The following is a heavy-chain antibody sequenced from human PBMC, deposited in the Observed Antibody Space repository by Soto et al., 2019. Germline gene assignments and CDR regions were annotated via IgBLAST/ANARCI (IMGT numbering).Heavy chain of an antibody. CDR1: GYTFTSYD. D-gene: IGHD6-13*01. V-gene: IGHV1-8*01. J-gene: IGHJ6*02. CDR2: MNPNSGNT. CDR3: ASVLAAAGPYYYYGMDV. Sequence: GASVKVSCKASGYTFTSYDINWVRQATGQGLEWMGWMNPNSGNTGYAQKFQGRVTMTRNTSISTAYMELSSLRSEDTAVYYCASVLAAAGPYYYYGMDVWGQGTTVTVSS.